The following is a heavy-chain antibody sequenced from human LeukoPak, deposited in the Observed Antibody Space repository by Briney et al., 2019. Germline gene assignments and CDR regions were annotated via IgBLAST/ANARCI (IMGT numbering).Heavy chain of an antibody. CDR2: ISSNGGST. CDR1: GFTFSRYA. Sequence: GGSLRLPCSASGFTFSRYAMHWVRQAPGKGLEYVSAISSNGGSTYYADSVKGRFTISRDNPKNTLYLQMSSLRAEDTAVYYCVKDGSGSYYTYYFDYWGQGTLVTVSS. CDR3: VKDGSGSYYTYYFDY. D-gene: IGHD3-10*01. J-gene: IGHJ4*02. V-gene: IGHV3-64D*06.